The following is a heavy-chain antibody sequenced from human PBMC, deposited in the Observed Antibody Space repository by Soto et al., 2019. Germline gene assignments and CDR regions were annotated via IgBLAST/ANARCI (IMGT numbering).Heavy chain of an antibody. V-gene: IGHV1-69*13. D-gene: IGHD6-6*01. CDR3: ARVAGGQQLGEDYYYYGMGG. Sequence: SVKVSCKASGGTFSSYAISWVRQAPGQGLEWMGGIIPIFGTANYAQKFQGRVTITADESTSTAYMELSSLRSEDTAVYYCARVAGGQQLGEDYYYYGMGGWGQGTTV. J-gene: IGHJ6*02. CDR1: GGTFSSYA. CDR2: IIPIFGTA.